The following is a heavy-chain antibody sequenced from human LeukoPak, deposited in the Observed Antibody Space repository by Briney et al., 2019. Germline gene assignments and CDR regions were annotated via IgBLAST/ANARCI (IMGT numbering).Heavy chain of an antibody. D-gene: IGHD3-16*02. CDR3: ARQYYDYVWGSYRRETNFDY. Sequence: ASVTVSFKASGYTFSNHGVTWVRPAPGQGLEGMGIINPSGGSTSYAQKFQGRVTMARDTSTSTVYMELSSLRSEDTAVYYCARQYYDYVWGSYRRETNFDYWGQGTLVTVSS. J-gene: IGHJ4*02. CDR2: INPSGGST. CDR1: GYTFSNHG. V-gene: IGHV1-46*01.